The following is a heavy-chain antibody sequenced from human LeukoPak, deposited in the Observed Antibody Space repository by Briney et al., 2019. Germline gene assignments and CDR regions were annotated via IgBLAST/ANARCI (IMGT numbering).Heavy chain of an antibody. CDR2: ISSSSSYI. Sequence: GGSLRLSCAASGFTFSSYSMNWVRQAPGKGPEWVPSISSSSSYIHYADSVKGRFTISRDNAKNSLYLQMNSLRAEDTAVYYCAREYSSSWASRAYYGMDVWGKGTTVTVSS. CDR3: AREYSSSWASRAYYGMDV. V-gene: IGHV3-21*01. CDR1: GFTFSSYS. J-gene: IGHJ6*04. D-gene: IGHD6-13*01.